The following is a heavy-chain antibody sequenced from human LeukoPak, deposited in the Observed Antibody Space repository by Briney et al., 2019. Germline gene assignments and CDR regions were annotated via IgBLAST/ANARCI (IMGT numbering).Heavy chain of an antibody. J-gene: IGHJ4*02. Sequence: HPGGSLRLSCAASGFTFSSYEMNWVRQAPGKGLEWVSYISSSGSTIYYADSVKGRFTISRDNAKNSLYLQMNSLRAEDTAVYYCAREGTVGATIASDYFDYWGQGTLVTVSS. D-gene: IGHD1-26*01. CDR3: AREGTVGATIASDYFDY. CDR1: GFTFSSYE. V-gene: IGHV3-48*03. CDR2: ISSSGSTI.